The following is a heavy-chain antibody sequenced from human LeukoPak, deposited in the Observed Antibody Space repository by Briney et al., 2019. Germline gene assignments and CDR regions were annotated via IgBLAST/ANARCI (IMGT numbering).Heavy chain of an antibody. J-gene: IGHJ4*02. CDR3: TRRFDY. CDR1: GFTVSTSA. CDR2: ISGSGGGT. V-gene: IGHV3-23*01. Sequence: PGGSLRLSCAAAGFTVSTSAMSWVRQAPGKGLEWVSGISGSGGGTYYADSVKGRFSISRDVSKNTLYLQMNSLRTEDTAVYYCTRRFDYWGQGTLVTVSS.